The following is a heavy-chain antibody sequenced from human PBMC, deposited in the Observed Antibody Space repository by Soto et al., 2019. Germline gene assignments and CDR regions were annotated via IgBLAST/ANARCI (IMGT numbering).Heavy chain of an antibody. CDR3: ARARDMDV. CDR2: INPSVGST. CDR1: GYSFTTYN. Sequence: ASVKVSCTASGYSFTTYNLHWVRQAPGQGLEWMGIINPSVGSTTYVQNFQDRVTMTRDTSTTTVYMELSSLRSEDTAVYYCARARDMDVWGQGTTVTSP. V-gene: IGHV1-46*01. J-gene: IGHJ6*02.